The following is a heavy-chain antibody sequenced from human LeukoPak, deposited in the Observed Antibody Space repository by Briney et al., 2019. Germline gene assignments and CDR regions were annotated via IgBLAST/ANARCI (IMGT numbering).Heavy chain of an antibody. J-gene: IGHJ4*02. Sequence: GGSLRLSCAASGFTFNDYPMHWVRQAPGKGLEWVAIISYDGKNKYYADSVKGRFTISRDNSKNTLYLQMDSLRAEDTALYYCARNLGYSTWAGFDNWGQGTLVTVSS. V-gene: IGHV3-30*04. CDR1: GFTFNDYP. CDR2: ISYDGKNK. D-gene: IGHD4-11*01. CDR3: ARNLGYSTWAGFDN.